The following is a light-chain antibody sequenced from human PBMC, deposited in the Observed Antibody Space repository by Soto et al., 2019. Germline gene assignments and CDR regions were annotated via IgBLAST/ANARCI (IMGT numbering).Light chain of an antibody. CDR3: QQSYSFPLG. CDR1: QNIGNY. V-gene: IGKV1-39*01. CDR2: AAS. J-gene: IGKJ5*01. Sequence: DIQMTQSPSSLSASVGDRVAITCRASQNIGNYLNWYRQKPGKAPELLIHAASSLQSGVPSRFSGGRSGTDFTLTISSLQPEDFATYYWQQSYSFPLGFGQGTRLDIK.